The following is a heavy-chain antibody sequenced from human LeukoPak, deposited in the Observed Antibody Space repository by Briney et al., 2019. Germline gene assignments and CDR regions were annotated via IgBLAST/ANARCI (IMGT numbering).Heavy chain of an antibody. J-gene: IGHJ3*02. D-gene: IGHD4-17*01. CDR1: GFTFSSYA. CDR3: AKDPNGDYIGTFDI. CDR2: ISYDGSNK. V-gene: IGHV3-30-3*01. Sequence: GGSLRLSCAASGFTFSSYAMHWVRQAPGKGLEWVAVISYDGSNKYYADSVKGRFTISRDNSKNTQYLQMNSLRVEDTAVYYCAKDPNGDYIGTFDIWGQGTMVTVSS.